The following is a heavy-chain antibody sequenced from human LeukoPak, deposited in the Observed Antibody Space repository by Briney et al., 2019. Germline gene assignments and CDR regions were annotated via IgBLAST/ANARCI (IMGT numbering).Heavy chain of an antibody. Sequence: SETLSLTCAVYGGSFSGYYWSWIRQPPGKGLEWIGEINHSGSTNYNPSLKSRVTISVDKSKNQFSLKLSSVTAADTAVYYCARDLGDGLWFGELLDVWGQGTLVTVSS. CDR3: ARDLGDGLWFGELLDV. CDR1: GGSFSGYY. D-gene: IGHD3-10*01. J-gene: IGHJ4*02. CDR2: INHSGST. V-gene: IGHV4-34*01.